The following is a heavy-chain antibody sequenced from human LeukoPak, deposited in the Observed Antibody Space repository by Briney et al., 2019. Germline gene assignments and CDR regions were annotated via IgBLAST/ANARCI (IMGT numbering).Heavy chain of an antibody. CDR2: ISSSSSTI. CDR1: GFTFSSYS. CDR3: ARRERYSSGWYVVDY. Sequence: GGSLRLSCAASGFTFSSYSMNWVRQAPGKGLEWVSYISSSSSTIYYADSVKGRFTISRDNAKNSLYLQMNSLRAEDTAVYYCARRERYSSGWYVVDYWGQGTLVTVSS. J-gene: IGHJ4*02. V-gene: IGHV3-48*04. D-gene: IGHD6-19*01.